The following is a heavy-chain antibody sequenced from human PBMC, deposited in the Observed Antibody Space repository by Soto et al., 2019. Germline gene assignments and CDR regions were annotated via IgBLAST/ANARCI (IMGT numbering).Heavy chain of an antibody. J-gene: IGHJ4*02. CDR3: ARETGYGSGSYRDPLFDY. CDR2: IYSGGST. D-gene: IGHD3-10*01. CDR1: GFTVSSNY. Sequence: GGSLRLSCAASGFTVSSNYMSWVRQAPGKGLEWVSVIYSGGSTYYADSVKGRFTISRDNSKNTLYLQMNSLRAEDTAVYYCARETGYGSGSYRDPLFDYWGQGTLVTVSS. V-gene: IGHV3-53*01.